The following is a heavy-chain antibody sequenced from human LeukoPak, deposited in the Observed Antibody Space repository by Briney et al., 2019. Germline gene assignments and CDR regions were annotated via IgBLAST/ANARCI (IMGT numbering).Heavy chain of an antibody. D-gene: IGHD3-22*01. Sequence: GRSLRLSCAASGFTFSSYAMHWVRQVPGKGLEWVAVISYDGSNKYYADSVKGRFTISRDNSKNTLYLQMNSLRAEDTAVYYCARDPGDNSGYYDAFQHWGQGTLVTVSS. CDR3: ARDPGDNSGYYDAFQH. CDR2: ISYDGSNK. V-gene: IGHV3-30*04. J-gene: IGHJ1*01. CDR1: GFTFSSYA.